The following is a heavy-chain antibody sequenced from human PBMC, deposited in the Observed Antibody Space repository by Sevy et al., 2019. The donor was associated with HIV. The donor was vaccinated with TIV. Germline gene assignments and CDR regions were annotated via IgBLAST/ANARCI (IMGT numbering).Heavy chain of an antibody. CDR2: ISGSGGSGDKT. V-gene: IGHV3-23*01. J-gene: IGHJ4*02. Sequence: GSLRLSCAASGFTFSNYAMNWVRQAPGKGLEWVSGISGSGGSGDKTNYADSVKGRFTISRDDSKNSLYLQLNSLRAEDTAIYYCAREYDSSGYFDYWGQGTLVTVSS. CDR3: AREYDSSGYFDY. D-gene: IGHD3-22*01. CDR1: GFTFSNYA.